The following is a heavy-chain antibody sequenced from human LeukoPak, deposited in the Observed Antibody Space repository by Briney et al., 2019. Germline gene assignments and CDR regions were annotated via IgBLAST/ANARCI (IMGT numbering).Heavy chain of an antibody. CDR2: IYYSGST. J-gene: IGHJ4*02. CDR3: ARQGYYDFWSGQHDY. D-gene: IGHD3-3*01. V-gene: IGHV4-39*01. CDR1: GGSISSSSYY. Sequence: SETLSLTCTVCGGSISSSSYYWGWIRQPPGKGLEWIGSIYYSGSTYYNPSLKSRVTISVDTSKNQFSLKLSSVTAADTAVYYCARQGYYDFWSGQHDYWGQGTLVTVSS.